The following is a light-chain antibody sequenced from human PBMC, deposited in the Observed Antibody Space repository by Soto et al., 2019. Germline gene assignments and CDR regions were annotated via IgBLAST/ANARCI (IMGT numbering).Light chain of an antibody. Sequence: QSVLTQPPSVSEAPGQRVTISCTGSSSNIGAGYDVHWFQQFPGTAPKLLIYSSYNRPSGVPDRFSGSKSGTSASLAITGLQAEDEADFYCQSYDSSLSAYVFGTGTKVTVL. CDR3: QSYDSSLSAYV. CDR1: SSNIGAGYD. J-gene: IGLJ1*01. V-gene: IGLV1-40*01. CDR2: SSY.